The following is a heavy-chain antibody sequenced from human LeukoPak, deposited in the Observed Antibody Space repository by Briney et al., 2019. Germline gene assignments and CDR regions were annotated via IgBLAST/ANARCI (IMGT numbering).Heavy chain of an antibody. V-gene: IGHV3-23*01. J-gene: IGHJ1*01. D-gene: IGHD3-22*01. CDR1: GFTFIGYA. CDR3: VKRDYYDTTTFSPLFQH. CDR2: INGEATNT. Sequence: PGGSLRLSCAASGFTFIGYAMSWVRQVPGKGLEWVSAINGEATNTFYAESVKGRFTISRDNPKNTLYLQMSDLRAEDTALYYCVKRDYYDTTTFSPLFQHWGQGTLVTVSS.